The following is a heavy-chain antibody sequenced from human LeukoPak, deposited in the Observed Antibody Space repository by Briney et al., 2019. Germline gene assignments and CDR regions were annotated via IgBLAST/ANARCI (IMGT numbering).Heavy chain of an antibody. CDR2: ISGSGGST. CDR1: GFTSRSYA. D-gene: IGHD6-13*01. Sequence: GGSLRLSCAASGFTSRSYAMSWVRQAPGKGLEWVSAISGSGGSTYYADSVKGRFTISRDNSKNTLYLQMNSLRAEDTAVYYCAKDLQQLVEGYFDYWGQGTLVTVSS. CDR3: AKDLQQLVEGYFDY. V-gene: IGHV3-23*01. J-gene: IGHJ4*02.